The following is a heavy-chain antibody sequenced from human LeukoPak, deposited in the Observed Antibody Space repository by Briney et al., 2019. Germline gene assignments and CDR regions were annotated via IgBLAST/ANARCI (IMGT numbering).Heavy chain of an antibody. D-gene: IGHD3-22*01. J-gene: IGHJ4*02. V-gene: IGHV3-30-3*02. Sequence: PGGSLRLSCVASGFTFSTYAMHWVRQAPGKGLEWVTVKSYDGSKKYYADSVKGRFTISRDNSKNTLYLQVDSLRPEDTAVYYCAKPYDSSLYTNLDYWGQGTLVTVSS. CDR3: AKPYDSSLYTNLDY. CDR2: KSYDGSKK. CDR1: GFTFSTYA.